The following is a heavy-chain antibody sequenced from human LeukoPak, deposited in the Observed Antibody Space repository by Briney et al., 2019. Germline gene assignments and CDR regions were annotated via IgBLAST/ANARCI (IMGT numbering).Heavy chain of an antibody. Sequence: PSETLSLTCAVYGGSFSGYYWSWIRQPPGKGLEWIGEINHSGSTNYNPSLKSRVTISVDTSKNQFSLKLSSVTAADTAVYYCARHATRWLQFSGYNWFDPWGQGTLVTVSS. D-gene: IGHD5-24*01. J-gene: IGHJ5*02. CDR3: ARHATRWLQFSGYNWFDP. V-gene: IGHV4-34*01. CDR1: GGSFSGYY. CDR2: INHSGST.